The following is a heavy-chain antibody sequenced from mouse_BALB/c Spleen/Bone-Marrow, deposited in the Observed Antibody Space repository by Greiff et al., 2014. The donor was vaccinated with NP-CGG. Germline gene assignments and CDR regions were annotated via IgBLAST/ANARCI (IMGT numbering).Heavy chain of an antibody. J-gene: IGHJ3*01. Sequence: DVQLQESGGGLVQPGGSLKLPCAASGFDFSRYWMTWVRQAPGKGLEWIGEINPDSSTINYTPSLEDKFIISRDNAKNTLYLQMSKVRSEDTALYYCAGNGYYGWIAYWGQGTLVTVSA. CDR1: GFDFSRYW. V-gene: IGHV4-1*02. CDR2: INPDSSTI. D-gene: IGHD2-3*01. CDR3: AGNGYYGWIAY.